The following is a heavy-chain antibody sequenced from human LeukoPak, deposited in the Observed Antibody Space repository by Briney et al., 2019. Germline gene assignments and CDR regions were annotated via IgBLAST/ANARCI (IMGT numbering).Heavy chain of an antibody. V-gene: IGHV3-9*01. CDR3: ARVDQFNY. D-gene: IGHD2-15*01. J-gene: IGHJ4*02. CDR2: ISWNSGSI. Sequence: GGSLRLSCAASGFTFDDYAMHWVRQAPGKVLEWVSGISWNSGSIGYADSVKGRFTISRDNAKNTLYLQMNSLRAEDTAVYYCARVDQFNYWGQGTLVTVSS. CDR1: GFTFDDYA.